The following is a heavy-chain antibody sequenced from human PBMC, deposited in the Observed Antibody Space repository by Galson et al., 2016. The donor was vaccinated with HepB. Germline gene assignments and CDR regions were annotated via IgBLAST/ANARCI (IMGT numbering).Heavy chain of an antibody. CDR3: ARDRYLDSSGHNYLDP. Sequence: TLSLTCSVSGGSVSSKGYFWTWIRQHPGKGLEWIGYLYYTGNTYYNPSLKSRLDMSVDTSKNQVSLRLSSVTVADTAVYYCARDRYLDSSGHNYLDPWGQGTLVTVSS. CDR2: LYYTGNT. V-gene: IGHV4-31*03. CDR1: GGSVSSKGYF. J-gene: IGHJ5*02. D-gene: IGHD3-22*01.